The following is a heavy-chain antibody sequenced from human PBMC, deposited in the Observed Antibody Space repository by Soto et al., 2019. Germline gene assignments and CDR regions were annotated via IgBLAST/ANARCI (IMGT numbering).Heavy chain of an antibody. CDR3: ARDRSGWYDF. CDR1: GYTFTTIR. Sequence: QVQLVQSAAEVGKPGASVKVSCKASGYTFTTIRLSWVRQAPGQGLEWMGWIRPHNVDTQYAQKYQGRVTMTADTSTTTAYMEVRSRRPDDTAVFYCARDRSGWYDFWGQGTLVTVAS. CDR2: IRPHNVDT. V-gene: IGHV1-18*01. D-gene: IGHD6-19*01. J-gene: IGHJ5*01.